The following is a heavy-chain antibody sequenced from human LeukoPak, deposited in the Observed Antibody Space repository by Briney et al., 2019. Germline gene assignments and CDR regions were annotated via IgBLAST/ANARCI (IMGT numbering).Heavy chain of an antibody. CDR2: SRNKASSYTT. V-gene: IGHV3-72*01. J-gene: IGHJ6*02. D-gene: IGHD3-9*01. Sequence: GGSLRLSCAASGFKFSDHYIDWVRQAPGKGLEWVGRSRNKASSYTTEYAASVEGRFTISRGVSESSLYLQMNSLRTEDTAVYYCARESGEGGYFDWLPFPARTYYYYGMDVWGQGTTVTVSS. CDR1: GFKFSDHY. CDR3: ARESGEGGYFDWLPFPARTYYYYGMDV.